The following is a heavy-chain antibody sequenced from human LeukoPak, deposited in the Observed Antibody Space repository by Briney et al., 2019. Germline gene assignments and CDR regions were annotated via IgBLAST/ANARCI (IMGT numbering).Heavy chain of an antibody. V-gene: IGHV4-39*07. D-gene: IGHD3-10*01. J-gene: IGHJ6*03. CDR1: GGSIRSTSYY. Sequence: SETLSLTCTVSGGSIRSTSYYWGWIRQPPGKGLEWIGSIFYSGSTYYNPSLKSRVTISVDTSKNQFSLKLSSVTAADTAVYYCARGELAPRRYYMDVWGKGTTVTVSS. CDR3: ARGELAPRRYYMDV. CDR2: IFYSGST.